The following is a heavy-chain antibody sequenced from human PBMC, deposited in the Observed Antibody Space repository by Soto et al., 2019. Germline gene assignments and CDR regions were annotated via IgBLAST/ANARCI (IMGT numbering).Heavy chain of an antibody. V-gene: IGHV1-69*02. D-gene: IGHD2-15*01. CDR2: IIPILGIA. CDR1: GGTFSSYT. CDR3: ARGYCSGGSCTVNWFDP. J-gene: IGHJ5*02. Sequence: SVKVSCKASGGTFSSYTISWVRQAPGQGLEWMGRIIPILGIANYAQKFQGRVTITADKSTNTAYMELSSLRSEDTAVYYCARGYCSGGSCTVNWFDPWGQGTLVTVSS.